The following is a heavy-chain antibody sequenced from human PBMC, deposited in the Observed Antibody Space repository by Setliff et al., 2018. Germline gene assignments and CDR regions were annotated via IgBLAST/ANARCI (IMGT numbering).Heavy chain of an antibody. CDR2: ISSSSNTI. D-gene: IGHD6-13*01. CDR3: ARLPYSSSWYYPSYYFDY. Sequence: HPGGSLRLSCAASGFTFSSYSMNWVRQAPGRGLEWVSYISSSSNTIYYADSVKGRFTISRDNAKNSLYLQMNSLRAEDTAVYYCARLPYSSSWYYPSYYFDYWGQGTLVTVSS. V-gene: IGHV3-48*04. J-gene: IGHJ4*02. CDR1: GFTFSSYS.